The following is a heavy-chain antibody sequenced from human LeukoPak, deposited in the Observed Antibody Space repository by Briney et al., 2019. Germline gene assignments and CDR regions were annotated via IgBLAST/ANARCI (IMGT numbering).Heavy chain of an antibody. CDR3: AKWDSSGIDY. CDR1: GFTFSSYG. V-gene: IGHV3-33*06. CDR2: IWYDGSNK. D-gene: IGHD3-22*01. J-gene: IGHJ4*02. Sequence: GGSLRLSCAVSGFTFSSYGMHWVRQAPGKGLEWVAVIWYDGSNKCYADSVKGRFTISRDNSKNTLYLQMNSLRAEDTAVYYCAKWDSSGIDYWGQGTLVTVSS.